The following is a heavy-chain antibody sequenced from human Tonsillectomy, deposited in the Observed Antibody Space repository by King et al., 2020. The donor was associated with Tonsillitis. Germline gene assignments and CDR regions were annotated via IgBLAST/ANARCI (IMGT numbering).Heavy chain of an antibody. CDR2: IFSDGSNK. Sequence: VQLVQSGGGVVQPGGSLRLSCAASGFTFSRYGMHWVRQAPGKGLEWVAFIFSDGSNKYYVDSVKGRFTISRDNSQNTLYMQMNSLRTEDTALYYCVRDGVYGSGWGVDYWGQGTLVTVSS. D-gene: IGHD3-10*01. V-gene: IGHV3-30*02. CDR1: GFTFSRYG. J-gene: IGHJ4*02. CDR3: VRDGVYGSGWGVDY.